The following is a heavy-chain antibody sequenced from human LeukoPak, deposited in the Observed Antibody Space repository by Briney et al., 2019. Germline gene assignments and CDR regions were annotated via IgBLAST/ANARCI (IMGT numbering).Heavy chain of an antibody. D-gene: IGHD1-20*01. J-gene: IGHJ4*02. Sequence: GESLKISCKGSGYTFTTYWIAWVRQMPGKGLEWMGIIYPGDSDTRYSPSFQGQVTISADKSISTDYLQWSSLKASDTAMFYCAGLGISGTTLYYSDYWGQGTLVTVSS. CDR2: IYPGDSDT. V-gene: IGHV5-51*01. CDR3: AGLGISGTTLYYSDY. CDR1: GYTFTTYW.